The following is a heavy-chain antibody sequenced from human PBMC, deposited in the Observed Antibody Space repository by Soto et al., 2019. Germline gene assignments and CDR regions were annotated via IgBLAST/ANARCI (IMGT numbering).Heavy chain of an antibody. CDR2: IYYSGST. CDR3: ARGGYGDYGVYYYYGMDG. J-gene: IGHJ6*02. CDR1: GGSISSYY. Sequence: QVQLQESGPGLVKPSETLSLTCTVSGGSISSYYWSWIRQPPGKGLEWIGYIYYSGSTNYNPSLKCRVTISGDTSKNQFSLKLSSVTAADTAVYYCARGGYGDYGVYYYYGMDGWGQGTTVTVSS. V-gene: IGHV4-59*01. D-gene: IGHD4-17*01.